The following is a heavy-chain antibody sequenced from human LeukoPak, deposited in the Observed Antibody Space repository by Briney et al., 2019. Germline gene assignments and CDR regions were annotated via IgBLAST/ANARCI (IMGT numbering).Heavy chain of an antibody. D-gene: IGHD3-22*01. CDR1: GGTFSSYA. CDR2: IIPIFGTA. V-gene: IGHV1-69*13. Sequence: GASVKVSCKASGGTFSSYAISWVRQAPGQGLEWMGGIIPIFGTANYAQEFQGRVTITADESTSTAYMELSSLRSEDTAVYYCARTYYDSSGYYAPPWGQGTLVTVSS. CDR3: ARTYYDSSGYYAPP. J-gene: IGHJ5*02.